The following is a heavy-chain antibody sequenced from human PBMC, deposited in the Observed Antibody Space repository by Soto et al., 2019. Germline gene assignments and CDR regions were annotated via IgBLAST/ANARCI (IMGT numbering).Heavy chain of an antibody. V-gene: IGHV1-69*02. CDR2: IIPILGIA. CDR1: GGTFSSYT. J-gene: IGHJ4*02. CDR3: ARGGETHPDHVTNLDY. D-gene: IGHD3-3*01. Sequence: ASVKVSCKASGGTFSSYTISWVRQAPGQGLEWMGRIIPILGIANYAQKFQGRVTITADKSTSTAYMELSSLRSEDTAVYYCARGGETHPDHVTNLDYWGQGTLVTVSS.